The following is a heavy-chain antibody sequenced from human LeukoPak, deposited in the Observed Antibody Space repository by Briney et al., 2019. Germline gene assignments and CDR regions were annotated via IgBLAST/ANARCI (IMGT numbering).Heavy chain of an antibody. V-gene: IGHV3-66*01. CDR3: MGYGGNSF. Sequence: PGGSLRLSCVASGFTVSNNHVSWVRQAPGKGLEWVSLIDNVGGTYYADSVKGRFTISRDHSENTLYLLMNSLRAEDTALYYCMGYGGNSFWGQGTLVTVPS. D-gene: IGHD4-23*01. CDR1: GFTVSNNH. J-gene: IGHJ4*02. CDR2: IDNVGGT.